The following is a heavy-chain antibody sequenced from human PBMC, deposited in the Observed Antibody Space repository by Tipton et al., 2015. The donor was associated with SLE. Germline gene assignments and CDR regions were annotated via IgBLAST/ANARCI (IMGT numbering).Heavy chain of an antibody. D-gene: IGHD2-2*01. CDR2: FYTSGST. J-gene: IGHJ6*03. CDR1: GDSVSSGNYY. CDR3: ARVPAVYYYYMDV. Sequence: LRLSCTVSGDSVSSGNYYWHWVRQPAGKGLEWIGRFYTSGSTTYNLSLKSRVTISVDTSKNQFSLKLSSVTAADTAVYYCARVPAVYYYYMDVWGKGTTVTVSS. V-gene: IGHV4-61*02.